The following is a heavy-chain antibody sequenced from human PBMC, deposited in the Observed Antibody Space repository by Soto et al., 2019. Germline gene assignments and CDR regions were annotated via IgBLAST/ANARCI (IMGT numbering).Heavy chain of an antibody. Sequence: QVQLVQSGAKVKKPGASVKVSCKASGYTFTSYGISWVRQAPGQGLEWMGWISAYNGNTNYAQKLQGRVTMTTDTSTSTAYMELRSLRSDDTAVYYCARDDCSSTSCFYYYYGMDVWGQGTTVTVSS. CDR3: ARDDCSSTSCFYYYYGMDV. D-gene: IGHD2-2*01. CDR2: ISAYNGNT. CDR1: GYTFTSYG. V-gene: IGHV1-18*04. J-gene: IGHJ6*02.